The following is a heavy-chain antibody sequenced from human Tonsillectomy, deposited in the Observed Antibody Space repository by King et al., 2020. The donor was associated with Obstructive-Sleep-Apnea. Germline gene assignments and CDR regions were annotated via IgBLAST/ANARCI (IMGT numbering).Heavy chain of an antibody. D-gene: IGHD4-23*01. J-gene: IGHJ2*01. CDR2: IYYSGST. CDR1: GGSISSYY. V-gene: IGHV4-59*01. CDR3: ARVSLDYGGNPDYWYFDL. Sequence: QLQESGPGLVKPSETLSLTCTVSGGSISSYYWSWVRQPPGKGLEWIGYIYYSGSTNYNPSLKSRVTISVDTSKNQFSLKLSSGTAADTAVYFCARVSLDYGGNPDYWYFDLWGRGTLVTVSS.